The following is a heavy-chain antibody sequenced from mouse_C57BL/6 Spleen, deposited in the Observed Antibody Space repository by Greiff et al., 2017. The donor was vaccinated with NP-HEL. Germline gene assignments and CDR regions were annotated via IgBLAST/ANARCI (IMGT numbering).Heavy chain of an antibody. CDR3: ARRAYYGSSHWYFDV. D-gene: IGHD1-1*01. CDR1: GFTFSDYG. V-gene: IGHV5-17*01. CDR2: ISSGSSTI. J-gene: IGHJ1*03. Sequence: EVQVVESGGGLVKPGGSLKLSCAASGFTFSDYGMHWVRQAPEKGLEWVAYISSGSSTIYYADTVKGRFTISRDNAKNTLFLQMTSLRSEDTAMYYCARRAYYGSSHWYFDVWGTGTTVTVSS.